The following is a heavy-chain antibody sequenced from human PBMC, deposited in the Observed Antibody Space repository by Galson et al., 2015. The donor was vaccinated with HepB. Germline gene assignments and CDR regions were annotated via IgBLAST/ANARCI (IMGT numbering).Heavy chain of an antibody. CDR3: VRGASSGWRWYFDL. CDR1: GFTFSNYW. Sequence: SLRLSCAASGFTFSNYWMSWVRQAPGKGLEWVANIKEDGSEEYYVDSVKGRFTISRDNAKNSVYLQMNSLRVEDTAVYYCVRGASSGWRWYFDLWGRGTLVTVSS. V-gene: IGHV3-7*04. D-gene: IGHD6-19*01. CDR2: IKEDGSEE. J-gene: IGHJ2*01.